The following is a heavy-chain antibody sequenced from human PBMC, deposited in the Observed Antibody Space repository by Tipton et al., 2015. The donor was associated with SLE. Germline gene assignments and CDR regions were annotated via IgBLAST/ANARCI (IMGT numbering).Heavy chain of an antibody. J-gene: IGHJ4*02. CDR1: GGSFSGYL. D-gene: IGHD6-13*01. CDR2: INHSGGT. CDR3: ARGSIWSSWDVLDY. V-gene: IGHV4-34*01. Sequence: AGLVKPSETLSLTCAVYGGSFSGYLWSWIRQSPGKGLEWIGEINHSGGTNYNPSLESRVIISIDTSKNQFSLKVTSVTAADTAVYYCARGSIWSSWDVLDYWGQGILVTVSP.